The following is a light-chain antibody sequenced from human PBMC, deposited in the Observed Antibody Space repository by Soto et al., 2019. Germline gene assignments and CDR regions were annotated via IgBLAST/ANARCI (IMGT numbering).Light chain of an antibody. CDR3: QQYGRSPPFT. Sequence: EIVLTQSPGTLSLSPGERATLSCRASQSVSSIYFAWYQQKPGQAPRLLIYGASSRATGIPDRFSGSGSGTDLTLTISRLETEDFAGYYCQQYGRSPPFTFGGGTTVESK. CDR1: QSVSSIY. V-gene: IGKV3-20*01. CDR2: GAS. J-gene: IGKJ4*01.